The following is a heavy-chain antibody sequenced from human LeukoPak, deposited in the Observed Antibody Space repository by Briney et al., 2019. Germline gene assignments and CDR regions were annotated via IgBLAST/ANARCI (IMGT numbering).Heavy chain of an antibody. V-gene: IGHV4-59*01. CDR3: ARVYSSGWYGGVLYYFDY. Sequence: SETLSLTCTFSGGSISSYYWSCIRQHPGKGLEWIGNIYYSGSTNYNPSLKSRVTISVDTSKNQFSLKLSSVTAADTAVYYCARVYSSGWYGGVLYYFDYWGQGTLVAVSS. D-gene: IGHD6-19*01. CDR2: IYYSGST. J-gene: IGHJ4*02. CDR1: GGSISSYY.